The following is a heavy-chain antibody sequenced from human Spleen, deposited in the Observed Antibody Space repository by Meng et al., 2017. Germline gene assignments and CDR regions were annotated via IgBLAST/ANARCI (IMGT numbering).Heavy chain of an antibody. J-gene: IGHJ4*02. Sequence: QLQLQQWGEGLLKPSETLSLTCAVYGGSFNNYYWSWIRQPPGKGLEWIGEINHSGSTNYNPSLESRATISVDTSQNNLSLKLSSVTAADSAVYYCARGPTTMAHDFDYWGQGTLVTVSS. V-gene: IGHV4-34*01. CDR1: GGSFNNYY. CDR2: INHSGST. CDR3: ARGPTTMAHDFDY. D-gene: IGHD4-11*01.